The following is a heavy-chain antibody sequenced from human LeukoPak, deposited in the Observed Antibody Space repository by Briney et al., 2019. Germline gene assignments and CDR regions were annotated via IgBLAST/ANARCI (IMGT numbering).Heavy chain of an antibody. CDR3: AGPSTGEGSPEPLFDY. CDR1: GFTFSSYC. J-gene: IGHJ4*02. Sequence: KPGGSLRLFRAASGFTFSSYCMNWVRQAPGKGLEWVSSISSSSSYIYYADSVKGRFTISRDNAKNSLYLQMNSLRAEDTAVYYCAGPSTGEGSPEPLFDYWGQGTLVTVSS. D-gene: IGHD3-16*01. V-gene: IGHV3-21*01. CDR2: ISSSSSYI.